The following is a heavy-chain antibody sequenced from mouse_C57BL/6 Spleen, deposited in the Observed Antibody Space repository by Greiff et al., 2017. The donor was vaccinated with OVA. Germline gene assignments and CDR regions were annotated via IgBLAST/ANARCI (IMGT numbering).Heavy chain of an antibody. CDR3: VRENWDGYFDV. D-gene: IGHD4-1*01. V-gene: IGHV10-1*01. CDR1: GFSFNTYA. J-gene: IGHJ1*03. Sequence: EVMLVESGGGLVQPKGSSKLSCAASGFSFNTYAMNWVRQAPGKGLEWVARIRSKSNNYATYYADSVKDRFTISRDDSESMLYLQMNNLKTEDTARYYCVRENWDGYFDVWGTGTTVTVSS. CDR2: IRSKSNNYAT.